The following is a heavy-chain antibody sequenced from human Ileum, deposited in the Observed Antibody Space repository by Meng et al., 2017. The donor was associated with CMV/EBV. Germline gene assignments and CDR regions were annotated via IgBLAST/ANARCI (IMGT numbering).Heavy chain of an antibody. CDR2: VRSKAYGGTT. V-gene: IGHV3-49*04. J-gene: IGHJ4*02. CDR1: GFTSGDSA. Sequence: GESLKISCTASGFTSGDSAMTWVRQAPGKGLEWVGFVRSKAYGGTTDYVASVKGRFTISRDDSKGIAYLQMNSLKTEDTAVYYCTLRGEALFDYWGQGTLVTVSS. CDR3: TLRGEALFDY. D-gene: IGHD3-3*01.